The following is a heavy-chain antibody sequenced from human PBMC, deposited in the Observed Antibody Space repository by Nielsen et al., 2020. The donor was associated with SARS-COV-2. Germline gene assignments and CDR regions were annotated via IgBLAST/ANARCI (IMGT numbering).Heavy chain of an antibody. D-gene: IGHD3-10*01. CDR2: ISWNSGSI. V-gene: IGHV3-9*01. Sequence: SLKISCAASGFNFSDCGMHWVRQAPGKGLEWVSGISWNSGSIGYADSVKGRFTISRDNAKNSLYLQMNSLRAEDTALYYCAKDTGWFGELFDYWGQGTLVTVSS. J-gene: IGHJ4*02. CDR3: AKDTGWFGELFDY. CDR1: GFNFSDCG.